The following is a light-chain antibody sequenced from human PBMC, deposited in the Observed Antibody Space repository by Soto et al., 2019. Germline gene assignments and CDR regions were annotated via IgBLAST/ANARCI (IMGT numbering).Light chain of an antibody. CDR2: EVS. V-gene: IGLV2-14*01. CDR3: SSYTSSSTLE. CDR1: SSDVGGYNY. Sequence: QSVLTQPASVSGSPGQSITISCTGTSSDVGGYNYVSWYQQHPGKAPKLMIYEVSNRPSGVSNRFSGSKSGNTASLTISRLQAEDEADYYCSSYTSSSTLEFGGGTKLTVL. J-gene: IGLJ2*01.